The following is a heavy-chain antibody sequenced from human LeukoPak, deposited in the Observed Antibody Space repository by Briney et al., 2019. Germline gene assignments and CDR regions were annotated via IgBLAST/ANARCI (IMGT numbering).Heavy chain of an antibody. V-gene: IGHV3-21*01. J-gene: IGHJ4*02. CDR2: ISGTGGTI. D-gene: IGHD2-15*01. CDR3: ARALTLLLHFDY. Sequence: GGSLRLSCAASGFTFSSYGMSWVRQAPGKGLEWVSGISGTGGTIYYADSVKGRFTISRDNAKNSLYLQMNSLRAEDTAVYYCARALTLLLHFDYWGQGTLVTVSS. CDR1: GFTFSSYG.